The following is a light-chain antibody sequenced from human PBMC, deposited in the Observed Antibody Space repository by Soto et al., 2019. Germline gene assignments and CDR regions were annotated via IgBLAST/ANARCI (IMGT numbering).Light chain of an antibody. CDR2: LNSDGSH. Sequence: QLVLTQSPSASASLGASVKLTCTLSSGHSSYAIAWHQQQPEKGPRYLMKLNSDGSHSKGDGIPDRFSGSSSGAERYLTISSLQFEDEADYYCQTWGTGIGVFGTGTKLTVL. CDR3: QTWGTGIGV. J-gene: IGLJ1*01. CDR1: SGHSSYA. V-gene: IGLV4-69*01.